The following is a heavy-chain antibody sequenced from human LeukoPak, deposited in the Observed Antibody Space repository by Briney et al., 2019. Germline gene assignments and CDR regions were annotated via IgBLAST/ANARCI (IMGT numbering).Heavy chain of an antibody. D-gene: IGHD3-22*01. J-gene: IGHJ4*02. CDR1: GYTFTSCG. CDR2: ISAYNGNT. Sequence: ASVKVSCKASGYTFTSCGISWVRQAPGQGLEWMGWISAYNGNTNYAQKLQGRVTMTTDTSTSTAYMELRSLRSDDTAVYYCASGRYYYYDSSGYLDYWGQGTLVTVSS. CDR3: ASGRYYYYDSSGYLDY. V-gene: IGHV1-18*01.